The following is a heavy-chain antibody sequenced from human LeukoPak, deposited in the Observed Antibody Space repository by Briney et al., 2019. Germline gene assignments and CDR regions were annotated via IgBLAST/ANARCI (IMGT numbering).Heavy chain of an antibody. CDR1: GYTFTGYY. J-gene: IGHJ4*02. D-gene: IGHD1-1*01. CDR3: ARSYNWNDPFDY. V-gene: IGHV1-2*02. Sequence: GASVKVSCKASGYTFTGYYMHWVRQAPGQGLEWMGWINPNSGGTNYAQKFQGRATMTRDTSISTAYMELSRLRSDDTAVYYCARSYNWNDPFDYWGQGTLVTVSS. CDR2: INPNSGGT.